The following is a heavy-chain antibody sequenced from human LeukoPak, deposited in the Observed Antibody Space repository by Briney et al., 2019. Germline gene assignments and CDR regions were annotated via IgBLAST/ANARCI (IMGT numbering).Heavy chain of an antibody. J-gene: IGHJ4*02. D-gene: IGHD3-10*01. V-gene: IGHV3-23*01. Sequence: GGSLRLSCAASGFTFSSYAMSWVRQAPGKGLEWVSAISGSGGSTYYADSVKGRFTISRDNSKNTLYLQMSSLRAEDTAVYYCAKAHSLLWFGEFDYWGQGTLVTVSS. CDR2: ISGSGGST. CDR3: AKAHSLLWFGEFDY. CDR1: GFTFSSYA.